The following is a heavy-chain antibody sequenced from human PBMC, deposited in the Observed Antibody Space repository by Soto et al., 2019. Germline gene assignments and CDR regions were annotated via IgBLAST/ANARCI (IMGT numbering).Heavy chain of an antibody. V-gene: IGHV4-34*01. J-gene: IGHJ4*02. D-gene: IGHD1-1*01. Sequence: ASETLSLTCAVQSGSLSGYYWSWIRQPPGKGLEWIGEISHSGITNYNPSLKSRVTISVDTSKNQFSLKLSSVTAADTAVYYCARRYGYSFDYWGQGTLVTVSS. CDR2: ISHSGIT. CDR1: SGSLSGYY. CDR3: ARRYGYSFDY.